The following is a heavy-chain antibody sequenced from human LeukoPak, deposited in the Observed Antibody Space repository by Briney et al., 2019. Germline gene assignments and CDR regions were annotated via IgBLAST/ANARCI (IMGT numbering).Heavy chain of an antibody. CDR1: GFTFSSYS. J-gene: IGHJ4*02. CDR3: ARSITMVRGGLDY. CDR2: ISSSSSYI. D-gene: IGHD3-10*01. Sequence: GGSLRLSCAASGFTFSSYSMNWVRQAPGKGLEWVSSISSSSSYIYYADSVKGRFTISRDNAKNSLYLQMNSLRAEDTAVYYCARSITMVRGGLDYWGQGTLVTVSS. V-gene: IGHV3-21*01.